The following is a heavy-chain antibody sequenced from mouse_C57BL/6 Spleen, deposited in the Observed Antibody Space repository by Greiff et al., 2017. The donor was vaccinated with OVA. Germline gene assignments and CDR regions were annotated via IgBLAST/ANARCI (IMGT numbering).Heavy chain of an antibody. D-gene: IGHD2-4*01. Sequence: EVKLQESGAELVRPGASVKLSCTASGFNITDDYMHWVKQRPEQGLEWIGWIDPENGDTEYAPKFQGKATITADTSSNTAYLQLSSLTSEDTAVYYCTTNDYWFAYWGQGTLVTVSA. V-gene: IGHV14-4*01. CDR3: TTNDYWFAY. CDR2: IDPENGDT. CDR1: GFNITDDY. J-gene: IGHJ3*01.